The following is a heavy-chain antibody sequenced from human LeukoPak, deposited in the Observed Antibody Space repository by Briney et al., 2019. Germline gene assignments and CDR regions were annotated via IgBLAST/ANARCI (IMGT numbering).Heavy chain of an antibody. CDR1: GFSVSVNY. Sequence: GGSLRLSCAASGFSVSVNYMNWVRQAPGKGLEWVSSISSSSSYIYYADSVKGRFTISRDNAKNSLYLQMDSLRAEDTAVYYCARAEDEDVLMVYALDYWGQGTLVTVSS. D-gene: IGHD2-8*01. CDR2: ISSSSSYI. J-gene: IGHJ4*02. V-gene: IGHV3-21*01. CDR3: ARAEDEDVLMVYALDY.